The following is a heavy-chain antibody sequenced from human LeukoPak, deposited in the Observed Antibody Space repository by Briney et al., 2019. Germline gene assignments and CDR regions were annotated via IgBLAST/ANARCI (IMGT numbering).Heavy chain of an antibody. CDR1: GGSISSYY. CDR2: IYTSGST. Sequence: SETLSLTCTVSGGSISSYYWSWIRQPAGKGLEWIGRIYTSGSTNYNPSLKSRVTMSVDTSKNQFSLKLSSVTAADTAVYYCARDLGLGQWLVSSLDYWGQGTLVTVSS. D-gene: IGHD6-19*01. J-gene: IGHJ4*02. V-gene: IGHV4-4*07. CDR3: ARDLGLGQWLVSSLDY.